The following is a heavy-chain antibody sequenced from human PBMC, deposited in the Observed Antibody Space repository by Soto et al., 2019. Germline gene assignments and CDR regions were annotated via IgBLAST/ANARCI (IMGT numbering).Heavy chain of an antibody. D-gene: IGHD3-9*01. V-gene: IGHV1-2*04. CDR2: INPNSGGT. J-gene: IGHJ3*02. Sequence: GASVKVSCKASGYTSTGYYMHWVRQAPGQGLEWMGWINPNSGGTNYAQKFQGWVTMTRDTSISTAYMELSRLRSDDTAVYYCATDYDILTKDAFDIWGQGTMVTVSS. CDR1: GYTSTGYY. CDR3: ATDYDILTKDAFDI.